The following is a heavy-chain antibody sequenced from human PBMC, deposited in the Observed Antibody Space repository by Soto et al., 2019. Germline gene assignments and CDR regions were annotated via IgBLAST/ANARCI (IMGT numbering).Heavy chain of an antibody. CDR1: GYTFTSYY. V-gene: IGHV1-46*01. CDR3: ALAPRNWDFDY. Sequence: QVQLVQSGAEVKKPGASVKVSCKASGYTFTSYYMHWVRQAPGQGLEWMGIINPSGGSTSYAQKFRGRVTMTRDTSKSTVYVELRSLRSEDTAVYYCALAPRNWDFDYWGQGTLVTVSS. CDR2: INPSGGST. J-gene: IGHJ4*02. D-gene: IGHD7-27*01.